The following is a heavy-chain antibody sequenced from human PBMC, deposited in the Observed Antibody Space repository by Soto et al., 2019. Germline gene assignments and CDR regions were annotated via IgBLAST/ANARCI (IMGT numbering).Heavy chain of an antibody. CDR2: IYPGDSDT. CDR3: ARGGVGYCSGGSCRGAAFDI. Sequence: PGESLKISCKGSGYSFTSYWISWVRQMPGKGLEWMGIIYPGDSDTRYSPSFQGQVTISADKSISTAYLQWSSLKASDTAMYYCARGGVGYCSGGSCRGAAFDIWGQGTMVTVSS. J-gene: IGHJ3*02. D-gene: IGHD2-15*01. V-gene: IGHV5-51*01. CDR1: GYSFTSYW.